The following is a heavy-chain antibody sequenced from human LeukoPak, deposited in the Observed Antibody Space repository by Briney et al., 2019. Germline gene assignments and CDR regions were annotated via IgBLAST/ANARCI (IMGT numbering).Heavy chain of an antibody. CDR2: IHHSGGT. J-gene: IGHJ5*02. CDR3: ARVGGFHLQFDP. V-gene: IGHV4-59*01. CDR1: GGSLNSDY. D-gene: IGHD3-16*01. Sequence: SETLSLTCTVSGGSLNSDYWSWIRQPPGKGLEWIGYIHHSGGTYYNPSLESRVTVSVDTSKKHFSLKLTSVIAADTAVYYCARVGGFHLQFDPWGQGTLVTVSS.